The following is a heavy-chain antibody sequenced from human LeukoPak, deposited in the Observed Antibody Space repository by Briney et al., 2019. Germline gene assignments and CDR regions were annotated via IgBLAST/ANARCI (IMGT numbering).Heavy chain of an antibody. D-gene: IGHD6-6*01. J-gene: IGHJ4*02. V-gene: IGHV4-59*08. CDR2: IYYSGST. CDR1: GGSISSYY. Sequence: SETLSLTCTVSGGSISSYYWSWIRQPPGKGLEWIGYIYYSGSTNYNPSLKSRVTISVDTSKNQFSLKLSSVTAADTAVYYCARQDSSSAALDYWGQGTLVTVPS. CDR3: ARQDSSSAALDY.